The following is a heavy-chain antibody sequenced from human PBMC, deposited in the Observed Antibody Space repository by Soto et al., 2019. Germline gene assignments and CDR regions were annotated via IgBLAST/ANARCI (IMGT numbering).Heavy chain of an antibody. V-gene: IGHV3-30*03. CDR1: GFTFSSYG. CDR3: ARDQHDYDSSGYYPSRGGMDV. CDR2: ISYDGSNK. D-gene: IGHD3-22*01. Sequence: QPGGSLRLSCAASGFTFSSYGMHWVRQAPGKGLEWVAVISYDGSNKYYADSVKGRFTISRDNSKNTLYLQMNSLRAEDTAVYYCARDQHDYDSSGYYPSRGGMDVWGQGTTVTVSS. J-gene: IGHJ6*02.